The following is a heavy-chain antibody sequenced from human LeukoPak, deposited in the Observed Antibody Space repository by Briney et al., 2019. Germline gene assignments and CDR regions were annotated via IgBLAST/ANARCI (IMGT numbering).Heavy chain of an antibody. CDR3: ARAPSDFWSGYYYYYGMDV. V-gene: IGHV3-66*01. J-gene: IGHJ6*02. CDR2: IYSGGST. CDR1: GFTVSSNY. Sequence: QPGGSLRLSCAASGFTVSSNYMSWVRQAPGKGLEWVSVIYSGGSTYYADSVKGRFTISRDNSKNTLYLQMNSLRAEDTAVYYCARAPSDFWSGYYYYYGMDVWGQGTTVTVSS. D-gene: IGHD3-3*01.